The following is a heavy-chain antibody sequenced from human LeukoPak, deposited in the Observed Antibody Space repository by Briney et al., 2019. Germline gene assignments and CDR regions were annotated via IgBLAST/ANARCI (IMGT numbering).Heavy chain of an antibody. Sequence: ASVKVSCKASGYTFTTYAMQWVRQAPGQRLEWMGWINAGYGTTKYSQKFQGRVTITRDTSASIAYLELSSLRSEDTAVYYCARPFYYDSSGDHYFDSWGQGTLVTVSS. J-gene: IGHJ4*02. CDR1: GYTFTTYA. CDR3: ARPFYYDSSGDHYFDS. V-gene: IGHV1-3*01. D-gene: IGHD3-22*01. CDR2: INAGYGTT.